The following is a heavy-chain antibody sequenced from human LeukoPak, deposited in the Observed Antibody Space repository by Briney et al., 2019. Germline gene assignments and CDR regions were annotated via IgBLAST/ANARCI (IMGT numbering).Heavy chain of an antibody. CDR2: ISSSGSTI. Sequence: PGGSLRLSCAASGFTFSSYEMNWVRQAPGKGLEWVSYISSSGSTIYYADSVKGRFTISRDNAKNSLYLQMNSLRAEDTAVYYCARAATIDYDSSGYYPKWGQGTLVTVSS. V-gene: IGHV3-48*03. D-gene: IGHD3-22*01. J-gene: IGHJ4*02. CDR3: ARAATIDYDSSGYYPK. CDR1: GFTFSSYE.